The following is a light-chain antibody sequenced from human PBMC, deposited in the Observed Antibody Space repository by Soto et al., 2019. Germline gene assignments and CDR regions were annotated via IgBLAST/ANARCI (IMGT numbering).Light chain of an antibody. J-gene: IGKJ4*01. Sequence: IQLAQSPWCLSASVGDGVTITWRASQSISSHLAWYQQKPGKAPKLLVYVASTLQSGVPSRFSGSGSGTAFSLSINSLQPEDFATYYCQQLNSYRLTFGGGTKVDIK. CDR3: QQLNSYRLT. CDR1: QSISSH. CDR2: VAS. V-gene: IGKV1-9*01.